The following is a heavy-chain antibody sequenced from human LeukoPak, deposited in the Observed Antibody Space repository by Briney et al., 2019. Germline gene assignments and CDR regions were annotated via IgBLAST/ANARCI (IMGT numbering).Heavy chain of an antibody. CDR1: GGSISSSSYY. CDR3: ARHELSCSSTSCFKALINWFDP. V-gene: IGHV4-39*01. J-gene: IGHJ5*02. D-gene: IGHD2-2*01. CDR2: IYYSGST. Sequence: PSETLSLTCTVSGGSISSSSYYWGWIRQPPGKGLEWIGSIYYSGSTCYNPSLKSRVTISVDTSKNQFSLKLSSVTAADTAVYYCARHELSCSSTSCFKALINWFDPWGQGTLVTVSS.